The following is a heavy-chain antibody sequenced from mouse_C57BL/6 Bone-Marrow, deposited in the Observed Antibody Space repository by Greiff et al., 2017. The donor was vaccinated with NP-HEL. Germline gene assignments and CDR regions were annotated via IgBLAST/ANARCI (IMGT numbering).Heavy chain of an antibody. D-gene: IGHD4-1*01. V-gene: IGHV1-81*01. J-gene: IGHJ2*01. CDR3: ARVRETGTGY. CDR2: IYPRSGNT. Sequence: QVQLQQSGAELARPGASVKLSCKASGYTFTSYGISWVKQRTGQGLEWIGEIYPRSGNTYYNEKFKGKGTLTADKSSSTAYMELRSLTSEDSAVYFCARVRETGTGYWGQGTTLTVSS. CDR1: GYTFTSYG.